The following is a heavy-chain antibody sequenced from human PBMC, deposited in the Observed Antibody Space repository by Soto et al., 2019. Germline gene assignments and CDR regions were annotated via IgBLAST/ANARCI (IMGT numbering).Heavy chain of an antibody. CDR1: GGTFSSYA. CDR2: IIPIFGTA. D-gene: IGHD5-12*01. V-gene: IGHV1-69*01. J-gene: IGHJ6*02. CDR3: ARDLEMATIIYYYGMDV. Sequence: QVQLVQSGAEVKKPGSSVKVSCKASGGTFSSYAISWVRQAPGQGREWMGGIIPIFGTANYAQKFQGRVTITADESTSTAYMELSSLRSEDTAVYYCARDLEMATIIYYYGMDVWGQGTTVTVSS.